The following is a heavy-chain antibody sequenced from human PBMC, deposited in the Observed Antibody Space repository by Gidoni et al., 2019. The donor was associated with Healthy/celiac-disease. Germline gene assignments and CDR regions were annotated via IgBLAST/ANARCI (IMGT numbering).Heavy chain of an antibody. CDR2: ISDDGINK. J-gene: IGHJ3*02. CDR3: AKDNILRTIRGDAFDI. CDR1: GFTFSSYG. Sequence: QVQLVESGGGVVQPGRSLRLSCAASGFTFSSYGMHWVRQAPGKGLDWVAVISDDGINKFYADSVKGRFNISRDNSENTLYLQMNSLRIEDTAVYYCAKDNILRTIRGDAFDIWGQGAMVTVSS. D-gene: IGHD3-10*01. V-gene: IGHV3-30*18.